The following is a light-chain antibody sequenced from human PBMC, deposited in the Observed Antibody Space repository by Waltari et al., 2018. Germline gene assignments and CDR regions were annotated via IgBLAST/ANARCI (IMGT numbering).Light chain of an antibody. V-gene: IGLV2-11*01. CDR1: SSDVGRYTY. CDR2: DVS. Sequence: QSALTPPRPVSGSPGQSVTLSCTGTSSDVGRYTYVSWYQQLPGKAPKLMIYDVSKRPSGVPDRFSGSKSGNTASLTISGLQAEDEADYYCCSYAGSYTYVFGTGTKVTVL. CDR3: CSYAGSYTYV. J-gene: IGLJ1*01.